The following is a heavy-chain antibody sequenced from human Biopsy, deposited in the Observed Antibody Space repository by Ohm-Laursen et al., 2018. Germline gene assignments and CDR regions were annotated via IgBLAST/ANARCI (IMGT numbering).Heavy chain of an antibody. Sequence: SLRLSCTASGFIFDDYDMHWVRQAPGKGLEWVSRINRDSDTADYVDSVRGRFTISRDNARKTLFLQMNSLRPEDTALYYCVKDRGGARVSFHYWGQGIRVAVSS. CDR2: INRDSDTA. J-gene: IGHJ4*02. CDR3: VKDRGGARVSFHY. CDR1: GFIFDDYD. V-gene: IGHV3-9*01. D-gene: IGHD3-16*01.